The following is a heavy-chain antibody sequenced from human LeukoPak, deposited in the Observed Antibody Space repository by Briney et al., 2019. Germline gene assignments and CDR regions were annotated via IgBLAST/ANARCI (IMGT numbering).Heavy chain of an antibody. D-gene: IGHD2-2*01. CDR3: ARDRPIVVVPAAIRHQSGRFDP. V-gene: IGHV4-39*07. CDR2: MYYSGIT. CDR1: GGSISSSSYF. J-gene: IGHJ5*02. Sequence: SETLSLTCTVSGGSISSSSYFWGWIRQPPGKGLEWIGSMYYSGITHYNPSLKSRVTISVDTSKNQLSLKLSSVTAADTAVYYCARDRPIVVVPAAIRHQSGRFDPWGQGTLVTVSS.